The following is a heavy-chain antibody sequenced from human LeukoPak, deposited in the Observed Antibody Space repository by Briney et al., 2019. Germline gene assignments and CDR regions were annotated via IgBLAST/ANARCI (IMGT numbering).Heavy chain of an antibody. V-gene: IGHV3-7*01. D-gene: IGHD3-3*01. CDR1: GFAFSSYW. CDR3: ARSPTYYDFWSGYKFIDY. CDR2: IKHDGSEK. Sequence: PGGSLRLSCAAPGFAFSSYWMSWVRQAPGKGLEWVANIKHDGSEKYYVDSVKGRFTISRDNAKNSLYLQMNSLRAEDTAVYYCARSPTYYDFWSGYKFIDYWGQGTLVTVSS. J-gene: IGHJ4*02.